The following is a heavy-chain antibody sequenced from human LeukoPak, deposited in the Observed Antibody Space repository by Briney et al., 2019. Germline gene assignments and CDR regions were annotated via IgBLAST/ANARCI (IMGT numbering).Heavy chain of an antibody. CDR1: GFTFSSYA. V-gene: IGHV3-23*01. J-gene: IGHJ4*02. CDR3: ARIVGATKPVDY. CDR2: ISGSGGST. D-gene: IGHD1-26*01. Sequence: GSLRLSCAASGFTFSSYAMSWVRQAPGKGLEWVSAISGSGGSTYYADSVKGRFTISRDNSKNTLYLQMNSLRAEDTAVYYCARIVGATKPVDYWGQGTLVTVSS.